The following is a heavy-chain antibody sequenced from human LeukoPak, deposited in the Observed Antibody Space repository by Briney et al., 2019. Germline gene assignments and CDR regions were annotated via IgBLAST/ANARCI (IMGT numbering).Heavy chain of an antibody. CDR1: GGSISSYY. CDR2: IYTSGST. D-gene: IGHD6-25*01. V-gene: IGHV4-4*09. J-gene: IGHJ5*02. Sequence: SETLSLTCTVSGGSISSYYWSWIRQPPGKGLEWIGHIYTSGSTNYNPSLKSRVTISVDTSKNQFSLKLSSVTAADTAVYYCARAAQASWFDPWGQGTLVTVSS. CDR3: ARAAQASWFDP.